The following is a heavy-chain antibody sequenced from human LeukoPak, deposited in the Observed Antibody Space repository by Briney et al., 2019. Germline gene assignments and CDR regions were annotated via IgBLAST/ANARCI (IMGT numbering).Heavy chain of an antibody. J-gene: IGHJ5*02. CDR3: ARSYDFWTGYSVWFDP. Sequence: PGESLKISCKGSGYSFSSYWIGWVRQMPGKGLEWMGIIYPGDSDTIYSPSFQGQVTISADKSISTAYLQWSSLKASDTAMYYCARSYDFWTGYSVWFDPWGQGTLVTVSS. V-gene: IGHV5-51*01. D-gene: IGHD3-3*01. CDR2: IYPGDSDT. CDR1: GYSFSSYW.